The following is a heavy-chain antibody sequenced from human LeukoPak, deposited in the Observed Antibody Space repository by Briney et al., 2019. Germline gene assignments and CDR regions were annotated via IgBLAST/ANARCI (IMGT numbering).Heavy chain of an antibody. CDR3: AKDDSGIYPNWFDP. D-gene: IGHD1-26*01. V-gene: IGHV3-23*01. J-gene: IGHJ5*02. Sequence: GGSLRLSCGASGFTFSSYAMSWVRQAPGKGLEWVSAISGSGGSTFYADSVKGRFTMSRDSSKNTLYLQMNSLRAGDTAVYYCAKDDSGIYPNWFDPWGQGTLVTVSS. CDR2: ISGSGGST. CDR1: GFTFSSYA.